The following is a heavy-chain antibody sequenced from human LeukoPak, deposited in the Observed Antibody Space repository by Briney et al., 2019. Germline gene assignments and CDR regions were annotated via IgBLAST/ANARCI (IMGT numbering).Heavy chain of an antibody. CDR1: GFTFSSYS. J-gene: IGHJ4*02. D-gene: IGHD2-2*01. Sequence: GGSLRLSCAASGFTFSSYSMNWVRQAPGKGLEWVSSISSSSSYIYYADSVKGRFTISRDNAKNSLYLQMNSLRAEDTAVYYCATGGYCSSTSCYPPIDYWGQGTLVTVSS. CDR3: ATGGYCSSTSCYPPIDY. CDR2: ISSSSSYI. V-gene: IGHV3-21*04.